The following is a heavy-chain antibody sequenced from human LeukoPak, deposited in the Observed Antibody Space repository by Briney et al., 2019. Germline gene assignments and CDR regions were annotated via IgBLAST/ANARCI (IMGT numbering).Heavy chain of an antibody. J-gene: IGHJ4*02. D-gene: IGHD3-3*01. CDR1: GGSISSSSYY. V-gene: IGHV4-39*01. CDR2: IYYSGST. Sequence: SATLSLTCTVSGGSISSSSYYWGWMRQPPGKGLEWIGSIYYSGSTYYNPSLKSRVTISVDTPKNQFSLKLSSVTAADTAVYYCARLSFGDVDYWGQGTLVTVSS. CDR3: ARLSFGDVDY.